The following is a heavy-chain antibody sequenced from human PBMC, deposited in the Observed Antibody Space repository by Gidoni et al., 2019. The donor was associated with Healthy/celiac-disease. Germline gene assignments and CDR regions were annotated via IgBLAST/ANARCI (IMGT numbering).Heavy chain of an antibody. J-gene: IGHJ5*02. V-gene: IGHV4-39*07. CDR3: AGEGPGYFDWLLKGDWFDP. D-gene: IGHD3-9*01. CDR1: GGSIRSSCYY. Sequence: QLQLQESGPGLVKPSETLSLTCTVSGGSIRSSCYYWGWIRQPPGKGLEWIGGIYYSGSTYYNPSLKSRVTISVDTSKNQFSLKLSSVTAADTAVYYCAGEGPGYFDWLLKGDWFDPWGQGTLVTVSS. CDR2: IYYSGST.